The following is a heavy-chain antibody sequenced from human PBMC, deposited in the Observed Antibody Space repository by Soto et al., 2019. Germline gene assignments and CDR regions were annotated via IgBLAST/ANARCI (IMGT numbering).Heavy chain of an antibody. D-gene: IGHD3-22*01. Sequence: KLPCTVSGYNFPSYWLDRVRQIPGKGLAVMGIIYPGISDTRYSPSFQGQVTISPDKSISTAYLQMTSLRAEDTAAYYCTRERTSAYWRTFQLWGHANLVTV. CDR3: TRERTSAYWRTFQL. J-gene: IGHJ1*01. V-gene: IGHV5-51*01. CDR1: GYNFPSYW. CDR2: IYPGISDT.